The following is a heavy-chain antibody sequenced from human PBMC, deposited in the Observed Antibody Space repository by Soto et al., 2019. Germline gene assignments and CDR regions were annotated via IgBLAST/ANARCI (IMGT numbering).Heavy chain of an antibody. CDR3: ARGGQWDFLSDY. Sequence: QVQLVQSGAEVKKPGASVKVSCKASGYSFTRYYINWVRQAPGQELEWMGWISAYNGNTHYEEKLQGRVTLTTDTSTSTAYMELRSLRSDDTAVYFCARGGQWDFLSDYWGQGTLVTVSS. CDR1: GYSFTRYY. J-gene: IGHJ4*02. D-gene: IGHD1-26*01. CDR2: ISAYNGNT. V-gene: IGHV1-18*01.